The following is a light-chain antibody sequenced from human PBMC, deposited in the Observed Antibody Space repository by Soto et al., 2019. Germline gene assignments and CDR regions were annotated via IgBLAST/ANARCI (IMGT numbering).Light chain of an antibody. V-gene: IGLV2-11*01. CDR1: SSDVGGYNY. J-gene: IGLJ1*01. CDR2: DVT. Sequence: QSALTQPRSVSGSPGQSVTISCTGTSSDVGGYNYVSWCQQHPGKAPKLMIYDVTKRPSGVPDRVSASKSGNTASLTVSGLRAEDEADYYCSSYAGSNNFVFGTGTKVTVL. CDR3: SSYAGSNNFV.